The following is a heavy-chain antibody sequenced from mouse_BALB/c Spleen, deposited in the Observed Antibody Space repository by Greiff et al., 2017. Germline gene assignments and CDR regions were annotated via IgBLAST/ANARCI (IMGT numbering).Heavy chain of an antibody. CDR1: GYTFTNYW. CDR3: AREGPYYYGSRGEDYFDY. D-gene: IGHD1-1*01. V-gene: IGHV1-63*02. CDR2: IYPGGGYT. Sequence: QVQLKESGAELVRPGTSVKISCKASGYTFTNYWLGWVKQRPGHGLEWIGDIYPGGGYTNYNEKFKGKATLTSDTSSSTAYMQLSSLTSEDSAVYFCAREGPYYYGSRGEDYFDYWGQGTTLTVSS. J-gene: IGHJ2*01.